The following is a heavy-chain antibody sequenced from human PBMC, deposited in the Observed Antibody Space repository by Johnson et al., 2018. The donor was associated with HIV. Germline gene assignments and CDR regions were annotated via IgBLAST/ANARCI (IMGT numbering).Heavy chain of an antibody. J-gene: IGHJ3*02. CDR1: GFTFSSYG. V-gene: IGHV3-30*02. D-gene: IGHD6-13*01. CDR2: IRYDGSNK. Sequence: QVQLVESGGGVVQPGGSLRLSCAASGFTFSSYGMHWVRQAPGKGLEWVAFIRYDGSNKYYADSVKGRFTISRDNAKNSLYLQMNSLRAEDTAVYYCARQQLSRNVAFDIWGQGTMVTVSS. CDR3: ARQQLSRNVAFDI.